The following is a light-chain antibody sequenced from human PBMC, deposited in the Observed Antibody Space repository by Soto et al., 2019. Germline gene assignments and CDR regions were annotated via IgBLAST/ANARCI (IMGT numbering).Light chain of an antibody. CDR3: QSYDSSLSAHVV. Sequence: QSVLTQPPSVSVAPGQRVTISCTGSSSNIGAGYDVHWYQQLPGTAPKLLIYGNSNRPSGVPDRFSGSKSGTSASLAITGLQAEDEADYYCQSYDSSLSAHVVFGGWTKVTVL. V-gene: IGLV1-40*01. CDR1: SSNIGAGYD. J-gene: IGLJ2*01. CDR2: GNS.